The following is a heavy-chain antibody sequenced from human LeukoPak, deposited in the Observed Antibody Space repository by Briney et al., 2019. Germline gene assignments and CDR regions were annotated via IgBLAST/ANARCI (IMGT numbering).Heavy chain of an antibody. Sequence: TSETLSLTCTVSGGSISSGDYYWSWIRQPAGKGLEWIGRIYTSGSTNYNPSLKSRVTISVDTSKNQFSLKLSSVTAADTAVYYCARDVGFLEWSRGYYYYMDVWGKGTTVTVSS. J-gene: IGHJ6*03. CDR2: IYTSGST. CDR1: GGSISSGDYY. D-gene: IGHD3-3*01. V-gene: IGHV4-61*02. CDR3: ARDVGFLEWSRGYYYYMDV.